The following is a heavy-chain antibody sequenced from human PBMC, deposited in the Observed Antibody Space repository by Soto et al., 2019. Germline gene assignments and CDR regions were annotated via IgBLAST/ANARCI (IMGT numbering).Heavy chain of an antibody. J-gene: IGHJ4*02. CDR1: GGSFSGYY. CDR2: INHSGST. V-gene: IGHV4-34*01. D-gene: IGHD7-27*01. CDR3: ARGWGRIFDY. Sequence: QVQLQQWGAGLLKPSETLSLTCAVYGGSFSGYYWSWIRQPPGKGLEWIGEINHSGSTNYNPSLXSGAXIXVDTSKNQFSLKLSSVTAADTAVYYCARGWGRIFDYWGQGTLVTVSS.